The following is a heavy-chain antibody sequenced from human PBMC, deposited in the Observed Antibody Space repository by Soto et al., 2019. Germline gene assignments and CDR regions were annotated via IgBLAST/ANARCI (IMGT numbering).Heavy chain of an antibody. CDR2: ISGSGGST. J-gene: IGHJ5*02. Sequence: EVQLLESGGGLVQPGGSLRLSCAASGFTFSSYAMSWVRQAPGKGLEWVSAISGSGGSTYYADSVKGRFTISRDNSKNTLYLKMNSLRAEDTAVYYCAKDNSPFLWFGANRFDPWGQGTLVTVSS. V-gene: IGHV3-23*01. D-gene: IGHD3-10*01. CDR3: AKDNSPFLWFGANRFDP. CDR1: GFTFSSYA.